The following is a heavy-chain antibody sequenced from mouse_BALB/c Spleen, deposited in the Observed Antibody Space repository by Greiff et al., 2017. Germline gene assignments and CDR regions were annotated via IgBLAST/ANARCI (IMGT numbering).Heavy chain of an antibody. CDR3: ARDTYYDYDEDYAMDY. J-gene: IGHJ4*01. V-gene: IGHV2-6-7*01. D-gene: IGHD2-4*01. CDR1: GFSLTGYG. CDR2: IWGDGST. Sequence: QVQLKESGPGLVAPSQSLSITCTVSGFSLTGYGVNWVRQPPGKGLEWLGMIWGDGSTDYNSALKSRLSISKDNSKSQVFLKMNSLQTDDTARYYCARDTYYDYDEDYAMDYWGQGTSVTVSS.